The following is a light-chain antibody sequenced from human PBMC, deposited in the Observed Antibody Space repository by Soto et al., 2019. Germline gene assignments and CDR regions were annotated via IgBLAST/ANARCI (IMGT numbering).Light chain of an antibody. CDR1: SSNIGSNS. CDR3: AAWDDSLTGYV. J-gene: IGLJ1*01. Sequence: QSVLTQPPSASGTPGQRVTISCSGSSSNIGSNSVNWYQQLPGTAPKLLIYSNNQRPSGVPVRFSGSKSGTSASLAISGLQSEDEADYYCAAWDDSLTGYVFGTGTKVTVL. V-gene: IGLV1-44*01. CDR2: SNN.